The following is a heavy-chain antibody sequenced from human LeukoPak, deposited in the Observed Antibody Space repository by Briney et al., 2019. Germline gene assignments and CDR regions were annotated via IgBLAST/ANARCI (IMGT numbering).Heavy chain of an antibody. D-gene: IGHD6-19*01. CDR1: GYTFTSYY. J-gene: IGHJ4*02. V-gene: IGHV1-18*04. CDR2: ISAYNGNT. CDR3: AMRGRSGWYDFIY. Sequence: ASVKVSCKASGYTFTSYYMHWVRQAPGQGLEWMGWISAYNGNTNYAQKLQGRVTMTTDTSTSTVYMELRSLRSDDTAVYYCAMRGRSGWYDFIYWGQGTLVTVSS.